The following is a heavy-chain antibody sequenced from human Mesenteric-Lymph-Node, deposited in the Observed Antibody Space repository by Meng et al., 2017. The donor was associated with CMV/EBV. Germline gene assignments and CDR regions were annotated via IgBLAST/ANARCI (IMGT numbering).Heavy chain of an antibody. Sequence: SSSRAIWNWIRQSPSRGLEWLGRTYYRSEWFSDYAVSVEGRITINGDTSKNQFSLRLSSVTAADTAVYYCARDNWSDAEGAWYYLDYWGQGRLVTVSS. CDR2: TYYRSEWFS. J-gene: IGHJ4*02. V-gene: IGHV6-1*01. D-gene: IGHD1-20*01. CDR1: SSSRAI. CDR3: ARDNWSDAEGAWYYLDY.